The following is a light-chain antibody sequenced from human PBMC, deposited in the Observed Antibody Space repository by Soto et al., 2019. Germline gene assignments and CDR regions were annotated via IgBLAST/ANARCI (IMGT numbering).Light chain of an antibody. CDR2: WAS. V-gene: IGKV4-1*01. Sequence: DIVMTQSPDSLAVSLGERATINCKSSQSVLYSSNNKNYLAWYQQKPGQPPKLLIYWASTRESGVPDRFSGSGSGTDFTLTISSLQAEDVEVYYCQQYYSTHRKFGHGTKADIX. J-gene: IGKJ1*01. CDR3: QQYYSTHRK. CDR1: QSVLYSSNNKNY.